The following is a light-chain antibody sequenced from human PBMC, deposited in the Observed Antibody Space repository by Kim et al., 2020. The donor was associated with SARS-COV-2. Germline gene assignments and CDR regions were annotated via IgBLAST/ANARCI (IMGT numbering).Light chain of an antibody. Sequence: ALGPTVRITCQGDSLRNYYATWYRQKPGQAPVLVVYLEANRPSGIPDRFSASNSGDTASLTITGAQADDEAVYYCSSRDSSGNQVVFGGGTQLTVL. J-gene: IGLJ2*01. V-gene: IGLV3-19*01. CDR3: SSRDSSGNQVV. CDR1: SLRNYY. CDR2: LEA.